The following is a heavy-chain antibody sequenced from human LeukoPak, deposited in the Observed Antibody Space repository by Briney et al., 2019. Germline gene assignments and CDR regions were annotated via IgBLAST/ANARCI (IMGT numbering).Heavy chain of an antibody. D-gene: IGHD4-11*01. CDR3: ARDRSNELDY. J-gene: IGHJ4*02. V-gene: IGHV4-61*01. CDR2: IYYSGST. Sequence: SETLSLTCTVSGGSISGSNSSWGWIRQPPGKGLEWIGYIYYSGSTNYNPSLKSRVTISVDTSKNQFSLKLSSVTAADTAVYYCARDRSNELDYWGQGTLVTVSS. CDR1: GGSISGSNSS.